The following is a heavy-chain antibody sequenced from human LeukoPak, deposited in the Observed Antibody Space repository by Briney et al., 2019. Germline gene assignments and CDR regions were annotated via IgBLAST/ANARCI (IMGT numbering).Heavy chain of an antibody. CDR2: INHRGSA. Sequence: SETLSLTCAVYGGSFSGYYWSWIRQPPGPGLEWIGEINHRGSATYNPSLKSRVTISVDTSKNQFSLKLNSVTAADTAVYYCARPLDCSSTTCSGSFHYWGQGTLVTVSS. V-gene: IGHV4-34*01. J-gene: IGHJ4*02. CDR3: ARPLDCSSTTCSGSFHY. D-gene: IGHD2-2*01. CDR1: GGSFSGYY.